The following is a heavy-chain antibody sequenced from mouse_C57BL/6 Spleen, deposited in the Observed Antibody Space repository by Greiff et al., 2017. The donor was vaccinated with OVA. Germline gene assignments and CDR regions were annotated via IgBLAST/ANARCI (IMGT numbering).Heavy chain of an antibody. CDR1: GFSLSTSGMG. Sequence: QVTLKVSGPGILQSSQTLSLTCSFSGFSLSTSGMGVSWIRQPSGKGLEWLAHIYWDDDKRYNPSLKSRLTISKDTSRNKVVLKNTSVDTADTATYYCAREAPPDYGSSPWYFDYWGQGTTLTVSS. D-gene: IGHD1-1*01. CDR2: IYWDDDK. CDR3: AREAPPDYGSSPWYFDY. V-gene: IGHV8-12*01. J-gene: IGHJ2*01.